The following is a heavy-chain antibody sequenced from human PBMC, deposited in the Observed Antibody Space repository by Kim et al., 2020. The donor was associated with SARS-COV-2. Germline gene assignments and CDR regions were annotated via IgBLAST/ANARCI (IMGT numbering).Heavy chain of an antibody. J-gene: IGHJ4*02. V-gene: IGHV4-31*03. CDR1: GGSLSSGAYY. D-gene: IGHD1-1*01. Sequence: SETLSLTCNVSGGSLSSGAYYWSWIRGQPGKGLEWIGNTYYTGGTLYNPSLRSRVTISVDKSKNHFSLKLKSVTAADPAVYYCARGYLNFDYWGQGTLLT. CDR3: ARGYLNFDY. CDR2: TYYTGGT.